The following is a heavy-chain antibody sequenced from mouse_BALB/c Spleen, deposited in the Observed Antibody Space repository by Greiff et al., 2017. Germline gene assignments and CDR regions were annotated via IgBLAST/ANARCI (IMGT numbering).Heavy chain of an antibody. V-gene: IGHV1-9*01. CDR1: GYTFSSYW. CDR3: ARDDSRKTGFAY. Sequence: VQLQQSGAELLKPGASVKISCKATGYTFSSYWIEWVKQRPGHGLEWIGEILPGSGSTNYNEKFKGKATFTADTSSNTAYMQLSSLTSEDSAVYYCARDDSRKTGFAYWGQGTLVTVSA. CDR2: ILPGSGST. D-gene: IGHD1-1*01. J-gene: IGHJ3*01.